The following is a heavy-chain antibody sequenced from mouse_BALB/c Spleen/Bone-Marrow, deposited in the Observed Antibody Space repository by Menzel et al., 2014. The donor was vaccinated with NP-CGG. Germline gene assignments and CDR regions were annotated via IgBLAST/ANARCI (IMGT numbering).Heavy chain of an antibody. J-gene: IGHJ4*01. D-gene: IGHD1-1*01. V-gene: IGHV4-1*02. CDR2: INPDSSTI. Sequence: EVKLLESGGGLVQPGGSQKLSCAASGFDFSRYWMSWVRQAPGRGLEWIGEINPDSSTINYTPSLKDKFIISRDNANNTLYLQKSKVRSEDTALYYCARPRYPPYAMDYWGQGTSVTVSS. CDR3: ARPRYPPYAMDY. CDR1: GFDFSRYW.